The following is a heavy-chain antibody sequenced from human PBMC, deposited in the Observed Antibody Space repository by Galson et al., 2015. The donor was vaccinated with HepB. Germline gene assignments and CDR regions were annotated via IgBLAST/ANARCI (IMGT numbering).Heavy chain of an antibody. D-gene: IGHD3-10*01. CDR1: GGTLSSYA. CDR2: IIPIIGTA. Sequence: SVKVSCKASGGTLSSYAISWVRQAPGQGLEWMGGIIPIIGTAHYAQKLQGRVTITADESTSTAYMELSSLRSEDTAVYYCARANYGSGSYYFHYWGPGTLVTVSS. J-gene: IGHJ4*02. V-gene: IGHV1-69*13. CDR3: ARANYGSGSYYFHY.